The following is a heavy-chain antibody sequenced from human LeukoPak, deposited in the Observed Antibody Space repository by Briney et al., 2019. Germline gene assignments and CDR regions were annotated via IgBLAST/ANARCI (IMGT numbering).Heavy chain of an antibody. Sequence: GASVKVSCTTSGGTFNSDAISWVRQAPGQGLEWMGGITAIFRTTNYAQKFQGRVTITADESMSTVYMELSSLRSEDTAVYYCARHSGYHSTMYLDYWGQGTLVTVSS. V-gene: IGHV1-69*01. CDR2: ITAIFRTT. D-gene: IGHD3-22*01. CDR1: GGTFNSDA. CDR3: ARHSGYHSTMYLDY. J-gene: IGHJ4*02.